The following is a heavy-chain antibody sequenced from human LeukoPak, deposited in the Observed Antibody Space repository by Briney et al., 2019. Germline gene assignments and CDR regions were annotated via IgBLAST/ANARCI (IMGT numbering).Heavy chain of an antibody. V-gene: IGHV4-34*01. CDR2: INQSGST. D-gene: IGHD2-2*01. J-gene: IGHJ6*03. CDR1: GGSISSYY. Sequence: SETLSLTCTVSGGSISSYYWSWLRQPPGKGLEWIGEINQSGSTKYNPSLKSRVTISLDTSKNQFSLKLSSVTAADTAVYYCEAIVVSPGYYMDVWGKGTTVTDPS. CDR3: EAIVVSPGYYMDV.